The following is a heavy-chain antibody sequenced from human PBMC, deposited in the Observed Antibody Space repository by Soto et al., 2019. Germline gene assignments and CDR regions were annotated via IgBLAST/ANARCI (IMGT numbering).Heavy chain of an antibody. CDR3: ARHAQQRVDARDV. Sequence: PGESLKISCHLSGYTFNDYYIAWVRQMPGKGLEWMGLIYPRYSDTRYSPSFKGQVPISVDKSINTSYLQWSSLKATESALYLCARHAQQRVDARDVWGQGTTGTVS. D-gene: IGHD3-3*01. J-gene: IGHJ6*01. CDR2: IYPRYSDT. CDR1: GYTFNDYY. V-gene: IGHV5-51*01.